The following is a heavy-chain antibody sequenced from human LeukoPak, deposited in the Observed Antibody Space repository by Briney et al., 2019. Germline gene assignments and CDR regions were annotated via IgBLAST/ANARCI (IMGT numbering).Heavy chain of an antibody. Sequence: GASVKVSCKASGYTFVSYGISWVRQAPGQGLEWMGWINAYNGNTNYAQKLQGRVTMTTDTSTSTAYMELRSLRSDDTAVYYCARSRRDGYNYRFDYWGQGTLVTVSS. CDR1: GYTFVSYG. CDR2: INAYNGNT. V-gene: IGHV1-18*01. D-gene: IGHD5-24*01. J-gene: IGHJ4*02. CDR3: ARSRRDGYNYRFDY.